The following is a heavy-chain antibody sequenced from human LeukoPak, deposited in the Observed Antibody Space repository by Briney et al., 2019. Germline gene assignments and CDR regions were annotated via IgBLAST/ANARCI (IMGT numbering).Heavy chain of an antibody. D-gene: IGHD6-19*01. CDR3: ARNLVGKTDFDY. Sequence: ASVKVSCKASGYTFTSYGISWVRQAPGQGLEWMGWISAYNGNTNYAQKLQGRVTMTTDTSTSTAYMELRSLRSEDTAVYYCARNLVGKTDFDYWGQGTLVTVSS. V-gene: IGHV1-18*01. J-gene: IGHJ4*02. CDR1: GYTFTSYG. CDR2: ISAYNGNT.